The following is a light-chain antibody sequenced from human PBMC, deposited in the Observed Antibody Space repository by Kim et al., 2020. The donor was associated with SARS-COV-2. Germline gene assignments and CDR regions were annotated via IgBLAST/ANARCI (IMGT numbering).Light chain of an antibody. V-gene: IGLV3-1*01. Sequence: SYELTQPPSVSVSPGETATISRTGDNLQFKYVCWYQRTAGHSPVLVLYRDNKRPSGIPERFSGSNSGNTATLTISGTQAMDEADYYCQVWDNSLGVFGAGTQLTVL. CDR2: RDN. J-gene: IGLJ2*01. CDR1: NLQFKY. CDR3: QVWDNSLGV.